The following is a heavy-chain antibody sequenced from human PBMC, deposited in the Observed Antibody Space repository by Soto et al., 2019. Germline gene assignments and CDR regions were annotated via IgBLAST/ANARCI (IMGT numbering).Heavy chain of an antibody. J-gene: IGHJ4*02. CDR3: AKDGYSGYAPDY. D-gene: IGHD5-12*01. CDR2: ISYDGSNK. Sequence: GGPLRLSCAASGFTFSRYSMHWVRQAPGKGLEWVAVISYDGSNKYYADSVKGRFTISRDNSKNTLYLQMNSLRAEDTAVYYCAKDGYSGYAPDYWGQGTLVTVSS. CDR1: GFTFSRYS. V-gene: IGHV3-30*18.